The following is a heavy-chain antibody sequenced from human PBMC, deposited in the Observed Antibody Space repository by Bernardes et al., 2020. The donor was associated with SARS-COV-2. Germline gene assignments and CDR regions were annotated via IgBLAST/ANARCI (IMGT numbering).Heavy chain of an antibody. Sequence: SETLSLTCTVSGGSISSYYWSWIRQPPGKGLEWIGYIYYSGSTNYNPSLKSRVTISVDTSKNQFSLKLSSVTAADTAVYYCAGGPVTTTVNPGHTAMERPSYYYGMDVWGQGTTVTVSS. V-gene: IGHV4-59*01. CDR3: AGGPVTTTVNPGHTAMERPSYYYGMDV. D-gene: IGHD5-18*01. J-gene: IGHJ6*02. CDR2: IYYSGST. CDR1: GGSISSYY.